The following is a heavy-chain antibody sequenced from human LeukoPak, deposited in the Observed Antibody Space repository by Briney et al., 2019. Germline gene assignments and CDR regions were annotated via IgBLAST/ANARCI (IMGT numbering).Heavy chain of an antibody. V-gene: IGHV4-30-2*01. CDR1: GGSISSGGYS. CDR3: ARILWSGSVYLDY. Sequence: NPSETLSLTCAVSGGSISSGGYSWSWIRQPPGKGLEWIGYIYHSGSTYYNPSLKSRVTISVDRSKNQFSLRLGSVTAADTAVYYCARILWSGSVYLDYWGQGTLVTVSS. D-gene: IGHD2-15*01. CDR2: IYHSGST. J-gene: IGHJ4*02.